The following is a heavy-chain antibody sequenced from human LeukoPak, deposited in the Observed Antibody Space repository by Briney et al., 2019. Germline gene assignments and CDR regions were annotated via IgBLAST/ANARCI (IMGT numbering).Heavy chain of an antibody. J-gene: IGHJ3*02. CDR2: ISAYNGNT. CDR1: GYTFTSYG. CDR3: ARDGFTAVAVNHDAFDI. D-gene: IGHD6-19*01. V-gene: IGHV1-18*01. Sequence: GASVKVSCKASGYTFTSYGISWVRQAPGQGLEWMGWISAYNGNTNYAQELQGRVTMTTDTSTSTAYMELRSLRSDDTAVYYCARDGFTAVAVNHDAFDIWGQGTMVTVSS.